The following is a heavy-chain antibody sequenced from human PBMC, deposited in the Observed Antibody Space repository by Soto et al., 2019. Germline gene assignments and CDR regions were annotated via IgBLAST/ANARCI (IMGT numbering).Heavy chain of an antibody. V-gene: IGHV4-31*03. CDR1: GGSISSGGYY. Sequence: SETLSLTCTVSGGSISSGGYYWSWIRQHPGKGLEWIGYIYYSGSTYYNPSLKSRVTISVDTSKNQFSLKLSSVTAADTAVYYCARDAIFHSSGYYDYWGQGNLVPVSS. CDR2: IYYSGST. D-gene: IGHD3-22*01. CDR3: ARDAIFHSSGYYDY. J-gene: IGHJ4*02.